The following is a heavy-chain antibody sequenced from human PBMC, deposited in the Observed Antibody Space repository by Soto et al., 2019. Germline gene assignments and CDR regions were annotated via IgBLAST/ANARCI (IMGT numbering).Heavy chain of an antibody. J-gene: IGHJ5*02. CDR3: ALVEIADTNMSIGWFEP. CDR1: GDTFNNYA. Sequence: QVLLVQSGPEVKKPGSSVKVSCRTSGDTFNNYAITWVRQDRGQGLEWMGGIPPRFATTTDAQRFQGRITLIADESSNTVEMQRTSLSSHHTPDSYCALVEIADTNMSIGWFEPRVQGTGVSVSA. CDR2: IPPRFATT. D-gene: IGHD2-21*01. V-gene: IGHV1-69*01.